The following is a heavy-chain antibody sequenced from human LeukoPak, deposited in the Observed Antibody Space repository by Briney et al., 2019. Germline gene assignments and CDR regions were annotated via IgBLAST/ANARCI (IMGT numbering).Heavy chain of an antibody. V-gene: IGHV3-21*01. CDR1: GFTFSSYS. D-gene: IGHD2-21*02. J-gene: IGHJ4*02. Sequence: GGALRVSCAASGFTFSSYSINGVGQAPGKGVEGVSPINSNSIYIYYAHSVKGRFTITRDNAKNSLFLKMNSLRAEDTAIYYCARLVVVTAKNYYFDYWGQGTLVTVSS. CDR3: ARLVVVTAKNYYFDY. CDR2: INSNSIYI.